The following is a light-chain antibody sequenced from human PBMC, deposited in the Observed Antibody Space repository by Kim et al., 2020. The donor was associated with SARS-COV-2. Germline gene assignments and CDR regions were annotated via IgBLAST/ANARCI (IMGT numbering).Light chain of an antibody. V-gene: IGKV1D-16*01. CDR2: GAS. J-gene: IGKJ4*01. Sequence: ASVGDRFTITCRASQSIFHLLAWYQQKPSKPPKVLIYGASSLHPGVPSRFSGSVSGTDFTLTISSLQPEDFATYYCQQYDSYPLTFGGGTKVEIK. CDR3: QQYDSYPLT. CDR1: QSIFHL.